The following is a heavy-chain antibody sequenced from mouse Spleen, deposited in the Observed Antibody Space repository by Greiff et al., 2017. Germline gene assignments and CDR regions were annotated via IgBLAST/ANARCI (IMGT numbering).Heavy chain of an antibody. D-gene: IGHD2-12*01. CDR1: GYSFTDYN. CDR2: INPNYGTT. Sequence: EVKLLESGPELVKPGASVKISCKASGYSFTDYNMNWVKQSNGKSLEWIGVINPNYGTTSYNQKFKGKATLTVDQSSSTAYMQLNSLTSEDSAVYYCANSYYSYDGDYYAMDYWGQGTSVTVSS. J-gene: IGHJ4*01. V-gene: IGHV1-39*01. CDR3: ANSYYSYDGDYYAMDY.